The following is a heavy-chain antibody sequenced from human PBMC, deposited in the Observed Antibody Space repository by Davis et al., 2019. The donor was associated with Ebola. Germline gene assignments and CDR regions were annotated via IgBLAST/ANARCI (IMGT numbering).Heavy chain of an antibody. V-gene: IGHV1-18*04. D-gene: IGHD5-24*01. CDR3: ARMAQGFYYYGMDV. J-gene: IGHJ6*04. CDR1: GYTFANYG. Sequence: AASVKVSCKASGYTFANYGISWVRQAPGQGLEWMGWISAYNGNTNYAQKLQGRVTMTTDTSTSTAYMELRSLRSDDTAVYYCARMAQGFYYYGMDVWGKGTTVTVSS. CDR2: ISAYNGNT.